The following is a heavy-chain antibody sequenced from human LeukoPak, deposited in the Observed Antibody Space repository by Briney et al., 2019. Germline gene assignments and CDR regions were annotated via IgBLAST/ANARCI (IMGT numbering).Heavy chain of an antibody. D-gene: IGHD6-19*01. CDR2: INHSGST. Sequence: SETLSLTCSVSGDSISTSSYYWGWIRQPPGKGLEWIGEINHSGSTNYNPSLKSRVTISVDTSKDQFSLKLSSVTAADTAVYYCARGGLFSGWYYFDYWGQGTLVTVSS. V-gene: IGHV4-39*07. CDR1: GDSISTSSYY. J-gene: IGHJ4*02. CDR3: ARGGLFSGWYYFDY.